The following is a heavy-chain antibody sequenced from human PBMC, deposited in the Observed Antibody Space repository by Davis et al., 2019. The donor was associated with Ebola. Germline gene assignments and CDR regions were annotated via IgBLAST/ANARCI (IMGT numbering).Heavy chain of an antibody. V-gene: IGHV1-69*13. J-gene: IGHJ6*02. CDR3: AREEQQPRYYYGMDV. CDR2: IIPIFGTA. Sequence: SVKVSCKASGYTFTSYGISWVRQAPGQGLEWMGGIIPIFGTANYAQKFQGRVTITADESTSTAYMELSSLRSEDTAVYYCAREEQQPRYYYGMDVWGQGTTVTVSS. D-gene: IGHD6-13*01. CDR1: GYTFTSYG.